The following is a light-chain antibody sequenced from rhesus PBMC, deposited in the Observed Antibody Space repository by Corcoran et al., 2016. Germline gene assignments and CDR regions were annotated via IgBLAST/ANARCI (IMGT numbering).Light chain of an antibody. CDR1: QGISSY. CDR3: QQHNSYPLT. V-gene: IGKV1-25*01. CDR2: AAS. J-gene: IGKJ4*01. Sequence: DIQMTQSPSSLSASVGDRVTITCRASQGISSYFAWYQQKPGTAPKLLIYAASTLQSGVPSRFSGSGSGTDFTLTISSLQPEDFATYYCQQHNSYPLTFGGGTKVELK.